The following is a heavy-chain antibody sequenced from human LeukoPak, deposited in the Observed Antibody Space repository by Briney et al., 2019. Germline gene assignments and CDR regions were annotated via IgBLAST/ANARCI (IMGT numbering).Heavy chain of an antibody. Sequence: SGGSLRLSCAASGFTFSSYAMSWVRQAPGKGLEWVSAISGSGGSTYYADSVKGRFTISRDNSKNTLYLQMNSLRAEDTAVYYCAKDLIGREVREAYDYWGQGTLVTVSS. CDR1: GFTFSSYA. V-gene: IGHV3-23*01. CDR3: AKDLIGREVREAYDY. D-gene: IGHD3-10*01. CDR2: ISGSGGST. J-gene: IGHJ4*02.